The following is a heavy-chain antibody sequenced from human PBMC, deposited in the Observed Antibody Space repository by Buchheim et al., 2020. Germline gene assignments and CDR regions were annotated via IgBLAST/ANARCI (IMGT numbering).Heavy chain of an antibody. V-gene: IGHV4-59*01. CDR1: GDSLINYH. CDR2: DFYSGST. CDR3: AGDRSSGWQIWLDP. D-gene: IGHD6-19*01. J-gene: IGHJ5*02. Sequence: QVQLQESGPGLVKPSETLSLTCTVSGDSLINYHWSWIRQPPGKGLEWIGKDFYSGSTNYNSSLKSRVTLSVDMSKNQFSPRLSSGTAADTAVVYCAGDRSSGWQIWLDPWGQGT.